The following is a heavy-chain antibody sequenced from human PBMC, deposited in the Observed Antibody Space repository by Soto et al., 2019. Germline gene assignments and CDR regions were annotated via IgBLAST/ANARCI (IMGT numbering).Heavy chain of an antibody. J-gene: IGHJ5*02. CDR3: ARGKSAMVRGVIRYNWFDP. CDR1: GYTFTSYD. V-gene: IGHV1-8*01. CDR2: MNPNSGNT. Sequence: ASVKVSCKASGYTFTSYDINWVRQATGQGLEWMGWMNPNSGNTGYAQKFQGRVTMTRNTSISTAYMELSSLRSEDTAVYYCARGKSAMVRGVIRYNWFDPWGQGTLVTVSS. D-gene: IGHD3-10*01.